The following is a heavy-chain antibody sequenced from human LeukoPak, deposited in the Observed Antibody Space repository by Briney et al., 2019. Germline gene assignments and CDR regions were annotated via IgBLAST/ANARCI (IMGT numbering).Heavy chain of an antibody. J-gene: IGHJ4*02. CDR2: ISSSSSYI. V-gene: IGHV3-21*01. CDR3: ARAGWDTAMVSDYFDY. Sequence: GGSLRLSCAASGFTFSSYSMNWVRQAPGKGLEWVSSISSSSSYIYYADSVKGRFTISRDNAKNSLYLQMNSLRAEDTAVYYCARAGWDTAMVSDYFDYWGQGTLVTVSS. CDR1: GFTFSSYS. D-gene: IGHD5-18*01.